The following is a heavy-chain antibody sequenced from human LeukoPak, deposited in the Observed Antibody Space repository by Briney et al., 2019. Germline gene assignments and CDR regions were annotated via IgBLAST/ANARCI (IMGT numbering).Heavy chain of an antibody. V-gene: IGHV3-30*03. CDR1: GFTFSSYS. Sequence: GGSLRLSCAASGFTFSSYSMNWVRQAPGKGLEWVAVISYDGSNKYYADSVKGRFTISRDNSKNTLYLQMNSLRAEDTAVYYCARAVDTAMAELDYWGQGTLVTVSS. J-gene: IGHJ4*02. CDR2: ISYDGSNK. D-gene: IGHD5-18*01. CDR3: ARAVDTAMAELDY.